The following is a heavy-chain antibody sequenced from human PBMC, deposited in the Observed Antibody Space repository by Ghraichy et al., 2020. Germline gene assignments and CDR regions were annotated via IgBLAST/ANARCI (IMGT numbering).Heavy chain of an antibody. V-gene: IGHV3-7*01. CDR1: GFTFSSYW. CDR3: ARVLSPGGAAGLVLDYYYGMDV. J-gene: IGHJ6*02. CDR2: IKQDGSEK. D-gene: IGHD6-13*01. Sequence: GGSLRLSCAASGFTFSSYWMSWVRQAPGKGLEWVANIKQDGSEKYYVDSVKGRFTISRDNAKNSLYLQMNSLRAEDTAVYYCARVLSPGGAAGLVLDYYYGMDVWGQGTTVTVSS.